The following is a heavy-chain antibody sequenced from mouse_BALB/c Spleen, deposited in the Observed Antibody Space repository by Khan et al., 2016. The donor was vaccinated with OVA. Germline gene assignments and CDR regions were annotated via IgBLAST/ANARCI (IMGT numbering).Heavy chain of an antibody. CDR3: TRIYRRDFDY. V-gene: IGHV1-20*02. CDR1: GYSFTGYF. D-gene: IGHD2-1*01. J-gene: IGHJ2*01. CDR2: INPHIGET. Sequence: VQLKQSGPELVKPGASVKISCKASGYSFTGYFMNWVMQSHGKSLEWIGRINPHIGETLYNQKFKDKSTLTVDESSSTAHMELRSLASEDSAVYYCTRIYRRDFDYWGQGTTLTVSS.